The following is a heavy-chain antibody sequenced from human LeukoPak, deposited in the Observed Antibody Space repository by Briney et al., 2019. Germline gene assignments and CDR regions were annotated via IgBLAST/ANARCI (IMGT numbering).Heavy chain of an antibody. V-gene: IGHV6-1*01. CDR3: ARDPADGYGHFDY. J-gene: IGHJ4*02. CDR1: GDSVSSSSST. D-gene: IGHD5-24*01. Sequence: SQTLSLTCALSGDSVSSSSSTWHWIRQSPSRGLEWLGRTYYRSKWYNHYAVSEKSRITINPDTSKNQFSLHLNSVTPEDTAVYYCARDPADGYGHFDYWGQGTLVTVSS. CDR2: TYYRSKWYN.